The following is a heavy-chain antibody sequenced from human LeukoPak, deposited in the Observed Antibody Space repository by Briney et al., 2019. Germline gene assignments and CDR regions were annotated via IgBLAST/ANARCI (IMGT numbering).Heavy chain of an antibody. Sequence: PSETLSLTCTVSGGSISSYYWSWIRQPAAKGLEWIGHIYTSGSTNYNPSLKSRVTMSVDTSKNQFSLKLTSVTAADTAVYYCARVGLRQTAWFDPWGQGTLVTVSS. V-gene: IGHV4-4*07. D-gene: IGHD5-12*01. CDR1: GGSISSYY. CDR3: ARVGLRQTAWFDP. CDR2: IYTSGST. J-gene: IGHJ5*02.